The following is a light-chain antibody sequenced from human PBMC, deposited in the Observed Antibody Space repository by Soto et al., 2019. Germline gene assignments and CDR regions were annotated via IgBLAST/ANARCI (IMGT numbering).Light chain of an antibody. CDR3: LLDFRYFWA. J-gene: IGKJ1*01. Sequence: DIQMTHSPSSLSASVGDRVTITCRASQSISSYLNWYQQKPGKAPKLLIYAASILQSGVPSRFSGSGSGTDFTLTISSLQPEDFATYYCLLDFRYFWAFGQGTKVDIK. V-gene: IGKV1-39*02. CDR1: QSISSY. CDR2: AAS.